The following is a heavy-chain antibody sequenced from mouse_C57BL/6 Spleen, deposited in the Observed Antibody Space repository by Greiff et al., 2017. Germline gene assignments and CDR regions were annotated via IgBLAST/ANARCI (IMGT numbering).Heavy chain of an antibody. D-gene: IGHD2-10*01. V-gene: IGHV1-15*01. Sequence: QVHVKQSGAELVRPGASVTLSCKASGYTFTDYEMHWVKQTPVHGLEWIGAIDPETGGTAYNQKFKGKAILTADKSSSTAYMELRSLTSEDSAVYYCTRRSLLLFAYWGQGTLVTVSA. CDR2: IDPETGGT. J-gene: IGHJ3*01. CDR3: TRRSLLLFAY. CDR1: GYTFTDYE.